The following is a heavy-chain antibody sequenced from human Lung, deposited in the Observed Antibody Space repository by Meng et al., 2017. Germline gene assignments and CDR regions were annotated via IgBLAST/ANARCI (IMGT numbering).Heavy chain of an antibody. Sequence: VQVVGVGGGAVQPGKAVRVSCEASGFSFRSYGMHWVRQAPGKGLEWVAVIWNDGSNQYYADSVKGRFSISRDNSKNTLFLQMNSLRAEDTAMYFCARDERATQFEYWGQGTLVTVSS. CDR2: IWNDGSNQ. V-gene: IGHV3-33*01. CDR3: ARDERATQFEY. CDR1: GFSFRSYG. J-gene: IGHJ4*02.